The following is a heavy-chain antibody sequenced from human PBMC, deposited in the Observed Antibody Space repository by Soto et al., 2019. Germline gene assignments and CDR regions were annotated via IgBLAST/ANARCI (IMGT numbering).Heavy chain of an antibody. V-gene: IGHV1-69*12. J-gene: IGHJ2*01. CDR3: ARGNHRWLQLWYFDL. CDR2: IIPIFGTV. CDR1: GGTFSNYP. Sequence: QVQLVQSGAEVKKPGSSVKVSCKASGGTFSNYPISWVRQAPGQGLEWMGGIIPIFGTVNYAQKFQGRVRVTADDSTRPAPMELSSLRSEDTAVYYCARGNHRWLQLWYFDLWGRGTLVTVSS. D-gene: IGHD5-12*01.